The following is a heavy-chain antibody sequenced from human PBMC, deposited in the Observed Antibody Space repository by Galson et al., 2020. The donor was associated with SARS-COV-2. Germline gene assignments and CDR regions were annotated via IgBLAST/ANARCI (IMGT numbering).Heavy chain of an antibody. CDR1: GGSFNGYY. D-gene: IGHD2-2*01. J-gene: IGHJ1*01. Sequence: SETLSLNCAVYGGSFNGYYWTWIRQPPGKGLEWIGEINHSGNTKYNPSLKSRVTISVDTSKNQFSLNLRSVTATDTAVYYCARPNWCSSASCYTEYFQQWGQGTLVTVSS. V-gene: IGHV4-34*01. CDR3: ARPNWCSSASCYTEYFQQ. CDR2: INHSGNT.